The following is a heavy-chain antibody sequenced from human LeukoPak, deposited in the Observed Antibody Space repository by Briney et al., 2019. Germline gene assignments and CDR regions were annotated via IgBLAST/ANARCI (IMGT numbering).Heavy chain of an antibody. CDR2: FIPIFGTA. J-gene: IGHJ4*02. CDR3: ARSPRWLVLDRGKYYFDY. Sequence: AASVKVSCKASGGTFSSYAISWVRQAPGQGLEWMGGFIPIFGTANYAQRFQGRVTITADESTSTAYMELSSLRSEDTAVYYCARSPRWLVLDRGKYYFDYWGQGTLVTVSS. V-gene: IGHV1-69*13. CDR1: GGTFSSYA. D-gene: IGHD5-24*01.